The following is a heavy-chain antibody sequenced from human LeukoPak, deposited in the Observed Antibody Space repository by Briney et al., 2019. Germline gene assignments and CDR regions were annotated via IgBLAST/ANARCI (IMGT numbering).Heavy chain of an antibody. V-gene: IGHV1-69*13. D-gene: IGHD2-2*01. CDR3: ARGQYHSYYMDV. CDR1: GGTFSSYA. J-gene: IGHJ6*03. Sequence: ASVKVSCKASGGTFSSYAISWVRQAPGQGREWMGGIIPIFGTANYAQKFQGRVTITADESTSTAYMELSSLRSEDTAVYYCARGQYHSYYMDVWGKGTTVTVSS. CDR2: IIPIFGTA.